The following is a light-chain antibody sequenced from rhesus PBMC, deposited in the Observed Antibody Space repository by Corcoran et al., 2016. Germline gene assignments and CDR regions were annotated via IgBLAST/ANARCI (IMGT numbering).Light chain of an antibody. Sequence: QSALTQPPSVSKSLGQSVTISCTGTSSDIGAYNGVSWYQQHSGTAPRLRIYDVTQRPSGVSYRLSGSTSGNTASLTISGLQADDEAKYDCCACRRGNAFVVGVGTRLTVL. CDR3: CACRRGNAFV. J-gene: IGLJ1*01. CDR2: DVT. CDR1: SSDIGAYNG. V-gene: IGLV2-38*01.